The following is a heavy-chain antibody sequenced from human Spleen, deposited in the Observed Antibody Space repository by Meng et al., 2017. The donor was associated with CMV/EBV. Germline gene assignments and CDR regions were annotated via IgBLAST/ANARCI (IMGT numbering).Heavy chain of an antibody. D-gene: IGHD2-2*02. V-gene: IGHV4-39*07. CDR1: GGSISSSSYY. CDR2: IYYSGST. Sequence: GSLRLSCTVSGGSISSSSYYWGWIRQPPGKGLEWIGSIYYSGSTYYNPSLKSRVTISVDTSKNQFSLKLSSVTAADTAVYYCARDRQDIVVVPAAIPDNNWFDPWGQGTLVTVSS. J-gene: IGHJ5*02. CDR3: ARDRQDIVVVPAAIPDNNWFDP.